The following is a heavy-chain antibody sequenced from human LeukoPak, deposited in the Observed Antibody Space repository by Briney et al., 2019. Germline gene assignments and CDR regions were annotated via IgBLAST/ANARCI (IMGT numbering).Heavy chain of an antibody. Sequence: PGGSLRLSCAASGFTFSKFPMGWVRQAPGKGLEWVSAISGSGGSTYYADSVKGRFTISRDNSKNTLYLQMNSLRAEDTAVYYCAKRSQELWSQDWGQGTLVTVSS. CDR3: AKRSQELWSQD. J-gene: IGHJ4*02. CDR1: GFTFSKFP. D-gene: IGHD5-18*01. V-gene: IGHV3-23*01. CDR2: ISGSGGST.